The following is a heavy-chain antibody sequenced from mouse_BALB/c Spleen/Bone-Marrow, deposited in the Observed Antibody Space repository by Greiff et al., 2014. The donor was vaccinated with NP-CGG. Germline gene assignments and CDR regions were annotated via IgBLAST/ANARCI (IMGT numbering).Heavy chain of an antibody. V-gene: IGHV4-1*02. J-gene: IGHJ3*01. Sequence: DVQLVESGGGLVQPGGSLKLSCAASGFDFSRYWMTWVRQAPGKGLEWIGEINPASSTINYTPSLKDKFIISRDNAKNTLYLQTSKVRSEDTALYYCAKNYYYGYVAYWGQGTLVTVSA. CDR1: GFDFSRYW. CDR3: AKNYYYGYVAY. CDR2: INPASSTI. D-gene: IGHD1-2*01.